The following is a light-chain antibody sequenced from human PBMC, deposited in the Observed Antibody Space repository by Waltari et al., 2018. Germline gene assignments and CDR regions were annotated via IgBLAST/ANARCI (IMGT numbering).Light chain of an antibody. CDR3: QQHGTLPGT. V-gene: IGKV3-20*01. CDR1: PTVGSSS. Sequence: EIVLTQSPGTPPLSPGETVTLSCRASPTVGSSSLAWYKQKPGQAPRLVIYRASSRATGIPARFRGSRSGTDFSLTISRLEPEDFAIYYCQQHGTLPGTFGQGTKVEIK. J-gene: IGKJ1*01. CDR2: RAS.